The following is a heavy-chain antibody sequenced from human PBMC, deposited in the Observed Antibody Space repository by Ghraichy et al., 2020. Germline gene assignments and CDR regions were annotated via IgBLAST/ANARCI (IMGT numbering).Heavy chain of an antibody. D-gene: IGHD3-3*01. Sequence: SQTLSLTCAVYGGSFSGYYWSWIRQPPGKGLEWIGEINHSGSTNYNPSLKSRVTISVDTSKNQFSLKLSSVTAADTAVYYCARTKDRITIFGVVRPKPREYYFDYWGQGTLVTVSS. CDR3: ARTKDRITIFGVVRPKPREYYFDY. CDR1: GGSFSGYY. V-gene: IGHV4-34*01. CDR2: INHSGST. J-gene: IGHJ4*02.